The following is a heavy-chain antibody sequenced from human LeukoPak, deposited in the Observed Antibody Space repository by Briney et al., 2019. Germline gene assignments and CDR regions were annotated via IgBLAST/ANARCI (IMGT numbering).Heavy chain of an antibody. CDR3: ARDSSQQQPARFDP. V-gene: IGHV1-18*01. D-gene: IGHD6-13*01. CDR2: ISAYNGNT. CDR1: GYTLTSYG. Sequence: ASVKVSCKASGYTLTSYGISWVRQAPGQGLEWMGWISAYNGNTNYAQKLQGRVTMTTDTSTSTAYMELRSLRSDDTAVYYCARDSSQQQPARFDPWGQGTLVTVSS. J-gene: IGHJ5*02.